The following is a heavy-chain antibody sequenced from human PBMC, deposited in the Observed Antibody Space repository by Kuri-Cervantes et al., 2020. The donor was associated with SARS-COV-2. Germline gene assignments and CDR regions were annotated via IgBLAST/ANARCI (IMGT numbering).Heavy chain of an antibody. Sequence: ETLSLTCTVSGGSISSRDYYWGWIRQPPGKGLEWLAHINDDGTDTAYADSVRGRFTVSRDNTKSTLDLQMKSLTADDAGLYFCARGPAMHAVMIMFLDHWGQGALVTVSS. CDR2: INDDGTDT. D-gene: IGHD3-16*01. CDR1: GGSISSRDYY. V-gene: IGHV3-74*03. CDR3: ARGPAMHAVMIMFLDH. J-gene: IGHJ4*01.